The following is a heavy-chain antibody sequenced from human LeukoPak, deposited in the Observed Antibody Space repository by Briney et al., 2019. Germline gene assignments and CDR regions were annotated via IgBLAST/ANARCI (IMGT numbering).Heavy chain of an antibody. CDR1: GVTFSSYS. J-gene: IGHJ4*02. CDR2: ISSSSSCI. Sequence: GGSLRLSCAASGVTFSSYSMNWVRQAPGKGLEWVSSISSSSSCIYYADSVKGRFTISRDNAKNSLYLQMNSLRAEDTAVYYCARDIVPSSSGWYEFDYWGQGTLVTVPS. V-gene: IGHV3-21*01. CDR3: ARDIVPSSSGWYEFDY. D-gene: IGHD6-19*01.